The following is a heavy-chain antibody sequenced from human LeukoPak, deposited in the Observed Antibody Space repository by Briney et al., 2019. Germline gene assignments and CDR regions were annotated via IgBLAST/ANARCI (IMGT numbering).Heavy chain of an antibody. V-gene: IGHV1-69*13. CDR3: ARACCIIDNGGGRLDAFDI. Sequence: GASVKVSCKAFGYTFTSNYMHWVRQAPGQGLEWMGGIIPIFGTANYAQKFQGRVTITADESTSTAYMELSSLRSEDTAVYYCARACCIIDNGGGRLDAFDIWGQGTMVTVSS. CDR2: IIPIFGTA. CDR1: GYTFTSNY. J-gene: IGHJ3*02. D-gene: IGHD3-16*01.